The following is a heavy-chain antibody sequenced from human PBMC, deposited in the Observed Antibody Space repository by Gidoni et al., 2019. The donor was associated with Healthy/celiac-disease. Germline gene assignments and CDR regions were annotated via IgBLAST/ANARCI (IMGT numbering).Heavy chain of an antibody. CDR3: ARQLTTVTTLQLQPLDY. V-gene: IGHV4-31*03. J-gene: IGHJ4*02. CDR1: GGPISSCGYF. D-gene: IGHD4-17*01. CDR2: IYYSGST. Sequence: QVQLQESGPGLVKPSQTLSLTCTVSGGPISSCGYFWRWSRQHPGKGLEWIGYIYYSGSTYYNPSLKSRVTISVDTSKNQFSLKLSSVTAADTAVYYCARQLTTVTTLQLQPLDYWGQGTLVTVSS.